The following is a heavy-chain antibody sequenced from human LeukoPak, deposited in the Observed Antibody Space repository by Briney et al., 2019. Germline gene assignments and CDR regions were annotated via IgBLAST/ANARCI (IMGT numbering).Heavy chain of an antibody. J-gene: IGHJ5*02. Sequence: GGSLRLSCAASGFTFSSFAMHWVRQAPGKGLEWVSVISYDGSNKYYADSVKGRFTISRDNSKNTLYLQMNSLRAEDTAVYYCARDPCSYPQVGARKNWFDPWGQGTLVTVSS. CDR1: GFTFSSFA. CDR2: ISYDGSNK. V-gene: IGHV3-30-3*01. D-gene: IGHD1-26*01. CDR3: ARDPCSYPQVGARKNWFDP.